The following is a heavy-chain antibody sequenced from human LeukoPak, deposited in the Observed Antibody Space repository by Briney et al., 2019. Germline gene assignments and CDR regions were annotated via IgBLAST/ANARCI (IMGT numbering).Heavy chain of an antibody. V-gene: IGHV1-46*01. D-gene: IGHD6-19*01. J-gene: IGHJ3*02. CDR2: INPSGGST. Sequence: GASVKVSCKASGYTFTSYYMHWVRQAPGQGLEWMGIINPSGGSTSYAQKFQGRVTVTRDTSTSTVYMELSSLRSEDTAVYYCARTSGWYFGIDAFDIWGQGTMVTVSS. CDR1: GYTFTSYY. CDR3: ARTSGWYFGIDAFDI.